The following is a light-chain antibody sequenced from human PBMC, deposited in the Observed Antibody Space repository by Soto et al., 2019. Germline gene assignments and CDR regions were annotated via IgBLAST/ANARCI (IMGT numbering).Light chain of an antibody. V-gene: IGLV2-14*01. CDR3: CSYTRTSNHYF. CDR2: EVR. J-gene: IGLJ1*01. CDR1: SSDIGGYDY. Sequence: QSALTQPASVSGSPRQSTTISCTGTSSDIGGYDYVSWYQQRPGKAPKLMIYEVRYRPSGVSNRFSGSKSGNTASLTISGLQAEDEADYYCCSYTRTSNHYFFGSGTKVTVL.